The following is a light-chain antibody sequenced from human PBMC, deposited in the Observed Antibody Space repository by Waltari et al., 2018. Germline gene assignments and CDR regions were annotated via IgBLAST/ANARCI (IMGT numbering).Light chain of an antibody. CDR2: MNN. J-gene: IGLJ1*01. CDR3: VAWDDSLSGYV. Sequence: QSVLTQPPSASGTPGQRVTISCSGSSSNIGRDYVYWYQQLPGTAPKLLIYMNNQRPSGFADRFSGSKSGTSASLAISGLRSEDEADYYCVAWDDSLSGYVFGTGTKVTVL. V-gene: IGLV1-47*01. CDR1: SSNIGRDY.